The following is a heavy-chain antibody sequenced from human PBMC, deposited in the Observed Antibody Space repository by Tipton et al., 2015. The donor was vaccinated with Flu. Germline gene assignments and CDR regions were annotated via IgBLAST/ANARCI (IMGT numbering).Heavy chain of an antibody. J-gene: IGHJ4*02. CDR2: VYYSGGA. CDR3: ARAVAVDDKIGS. V-gene: IGHV4-39*01. Sequence: TLSLTCIVSGGSISSRTYSWGWIRQPPGKGLECIGTVYYSGGAYYSPSLKSRVTISIDTSRNQFSLKLTSATAADTAVYYCARAVAVDDKIGSWGQGTLVTVSS. D-gene: IGHD6-19*01. CDR1: GGSISSRTYS.